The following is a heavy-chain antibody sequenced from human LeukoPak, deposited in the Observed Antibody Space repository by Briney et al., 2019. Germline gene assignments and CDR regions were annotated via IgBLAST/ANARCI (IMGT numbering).Heavy chain of an antibody. V-gene: IGHV1-2*02. CDR3: VRYFYDSSGSSSDAYDI. CDR2: INPNSGGT. J-gene: IGHJ3*02. Sequence: EASVKVSCKTSGYTFTAYYMHWVRQAPGQGPEWMGWINPNSGGTNYAQRFQGRVTMTRDTSISTAYMELSSLRSDDSAVYYCVRYFYDSSGSSSDAYDIWGQGTMVTVSS. CDR1: GYTFTAYY. D-gene: IGHD3-22*01.